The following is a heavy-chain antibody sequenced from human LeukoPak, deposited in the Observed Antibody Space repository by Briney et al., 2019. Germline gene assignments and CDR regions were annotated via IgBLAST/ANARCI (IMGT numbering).Heavy chain of an antibody. V-gene: IGHV3-21*04. D-gene: IGHD5-18*01. J-gene: IGHJ4*01. CDR3: AREKAADTAMVYFDY. CDR2: ISSSSTYI. Sequence: GGSLRLSCAASGFTFSSYAMSWVRQAPGKGLEWVSFISSSSTYISYADSVKGRFTISRDNAKNSLYLQMNSLRAEDTAVYYCAREKAADTAMVYFDYWGQGTLVTVSS. CDR1: GFTFSSYA.